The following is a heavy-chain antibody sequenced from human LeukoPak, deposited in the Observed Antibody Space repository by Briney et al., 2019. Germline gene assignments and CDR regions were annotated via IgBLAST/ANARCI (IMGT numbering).Heavy chain of an antibody. CDR3: ASFPVAGIANNDAFDI. CDR1: GGSISSSSYY. D-gene: IGHD6-19*01. Sequence: SETLSLTCTVSGGSISSSSYYWGWIHQPPGKGLEWIGSIYYSGSTYYNPSLKSRVTISVDTSKNQFSLKLSSVTAADTAVYYCASFPVAGIANNDAFDIWGQGTMVTVSS. V-gene: IGHV4-39*01. J-gene: IGHJ3*02. CDR2: IYYSGST.